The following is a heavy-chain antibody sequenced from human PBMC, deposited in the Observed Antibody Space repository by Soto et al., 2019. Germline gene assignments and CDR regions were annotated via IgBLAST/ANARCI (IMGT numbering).Heavy chain of an antibody. CDR3: ARWGPYRDV. CDR2: IIPSLGIA. V-gene: IGHV1-69*02. J-gene: IGHJ6*03. CDR1: GGTFSSYT. Sequence: QVQLVQSGAEVKKPGSSVKVSCKASGGTFSSYTISWVRQAPGQGLEWMGRIIPSLGIANYAQKFQGRVTMTADKSTGTASMELSTLRSEDTALYYWARWGPYRDVWSKGSTVTVSS. D-gene: IGHD3-16*01.